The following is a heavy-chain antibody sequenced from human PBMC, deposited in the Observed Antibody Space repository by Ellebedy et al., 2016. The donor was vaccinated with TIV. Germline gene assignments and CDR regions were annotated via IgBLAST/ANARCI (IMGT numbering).Heavy chain of an antibody. CDR1: GYTFTGHH. CDR3: TRAKGPIPGGVIIGVFDP. CDR2: INPKSGDT. V-gene: IGHV1-2*02. Sequence: AASVKVSCKSSGYTFTGHHLHWVRQAPGQGLEWLGLINPKSGDTDYARKFQGRVTMTRETSINTAYMELTRLRPDETAVYYCTRAKGPIPGGVIIGVFDPWGQGTLVTVSS. D-gene: IGHD3-16*02. J-gene: IGHJ5*02.